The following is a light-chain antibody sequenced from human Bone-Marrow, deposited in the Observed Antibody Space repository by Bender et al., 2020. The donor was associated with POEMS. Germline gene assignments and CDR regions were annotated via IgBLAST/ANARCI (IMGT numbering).Light chain of an antibody. Sequence: QSALTQPASVSGSPGQSITISCTGTSSDIGVYNYVSWYQQHPGKAPKLIIYEVSNRPAGVSNRFSGSKSGNTASLTISGLQAEDEADYYCSSYTSSSTLDVFGTGTKVTVL. J-gene: IGLJ1*01. CDR3: SSYTSSSTLDV. V-gene: IGLV2-14*01. CDR1: SSDIGVYNY. CDR2: EVS.